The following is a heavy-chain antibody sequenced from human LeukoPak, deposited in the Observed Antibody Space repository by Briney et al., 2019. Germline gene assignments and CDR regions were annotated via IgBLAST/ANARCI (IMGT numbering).Heavy chain of an antibody. Sequence: ASVKVSCKASGYTFTSYDINWVRQAPGQGLEWMAWMNPNSGNIGYAQKFQGRVTITRSTSMTTSYMGLSSLRSEDTAVYYCARGRYYDVLTGYYTDYWGQGTLVTVSS. J-gene: IGHJ4*02. CDR1: GYTFTSYD. CDR3: ARGRYYDVLTGYYTDY. CDR2: MNPNSGNI. D-gene: IGHD3-9*01. V-gene: IGHV1-8*03.